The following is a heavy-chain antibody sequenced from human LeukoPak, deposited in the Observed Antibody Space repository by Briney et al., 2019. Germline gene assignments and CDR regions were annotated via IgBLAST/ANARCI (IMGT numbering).Heavy chain of an antibody. CDR2: MNPNSGNT. CDR1: GYTFTSYD. CDR3: ARARSGYYDSSGHSDY. V-gene: IGHV1-8*01. Sequence: ASVKVSCKASGYTFTSYDINWVRQATGQGLEWMGWMNPNSGNTGYAQKFQGRVTMTRNTSISTAYMELSSLRSEDTAVYYCARARSGYYDSSGHSDYWGQGTLVTVSP. D-gene: IGHD3-22*01. J-gene: IGHJ4*02.